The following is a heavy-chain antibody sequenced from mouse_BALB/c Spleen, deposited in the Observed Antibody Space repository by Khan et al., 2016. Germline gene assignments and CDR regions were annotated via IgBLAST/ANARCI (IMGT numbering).Heavy chain of an antibody. CDR1: GYTFTDYS. J-gene: IGHJ3*01. V-gene: IGHV9-2-1*01. Sequence: QIQLVQSGPELKKPGETVKISCKASGYTFTDYSMHWVKQAPGKGLKWMGWINTETGEPTYADDFKGRFAFSLETSASTAYLQINNLKNEDTATXFCAGRWLRRAWFAYWGQGTLVTVSA. D-gene: IGHD2-2*01. CDR2: INTETGEP. CDR3: AGRWLRRAWFAY.